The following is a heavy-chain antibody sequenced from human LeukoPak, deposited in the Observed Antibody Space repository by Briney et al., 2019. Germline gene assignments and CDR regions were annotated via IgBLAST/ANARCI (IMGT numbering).Heavy chain of an antibody. J-gene: IGHJ6*03. D-gene: IGHD2-2*01. CDR3: ARSVIVPAIVADYYTYMVV. CDR1: GYSISSNYY. CDR2: FYHGGNT. Sequence: SDTLSLTCAVSGYSISSNYYRGSIRHPPGRGLEWIDVFYHGGNTDYNPSLQSRVTISIDTSKNEFSLKVNSVTAADTAVYYCARSVIVPAIVADYYTYMVVWGRGISVTVSS. V-gene: IGHV4-38-2*01.